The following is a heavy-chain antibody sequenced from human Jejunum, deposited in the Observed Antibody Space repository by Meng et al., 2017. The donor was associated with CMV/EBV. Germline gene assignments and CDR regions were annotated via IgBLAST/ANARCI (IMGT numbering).Heavy chain of an antibody. J-gene: IGHJ6*02. CDR3: ARDIGPSFSYGMDV. CDR2: IRYDGNNK. Sequence: SGFTFSSYAMHWVRQAPGKGLEWVAFIRYDGNNKYYTDSVKGRFTISRDNSKNTLYLQMNSLRAEDTAVYYCARDIGPSFSYGMDVWGQGTTVTVSS. CDR1: GFTFSSYA. D-gene: IGHD1-26*01. V-gene: IGHV3-30*02.